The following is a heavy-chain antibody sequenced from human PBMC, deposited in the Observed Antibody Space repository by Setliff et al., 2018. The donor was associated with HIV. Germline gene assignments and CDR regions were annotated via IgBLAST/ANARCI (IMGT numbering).Heavy chain of an antibody. Sequence: GGSLRLSCAASGFTFSSYWMHWVRQVPGKGLVWVSRINGDGSTTDYADSVKGRFTISRDNAKNTVFLQMRHLRAEDTALYYCARDTAAAPGPDLDYWGQGTLVTVSS. V-gene: IGHV3-74*01. CDR1: GFTFSSYW. CDR2: INGDGSTT. CDR3: ARDTAAAPGPDLDY. J-gene: IGHJ4*02. D-gene: IGHD6-13*01.